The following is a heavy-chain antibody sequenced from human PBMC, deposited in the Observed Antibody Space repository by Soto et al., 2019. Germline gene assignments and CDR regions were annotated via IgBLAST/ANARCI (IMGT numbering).Heavy chain of an antibody. CDR1: GGTFSSYA. V-gene: IGHV1-69*01. J-gene: IGHJ5*02. D-gene: IGHD1-26*01. CDR3: ARGIRIGTTQPNGGWFDP. CDR2: IIPIFGTA. Sequence: QVQLVQSGAEVKKPGSSVKVSCKASGGTFSSYAISWVRQAPGQGLEWMGGIIPIFGTANYAQKSQGRVTITADESTSTAYMELSSMRSEDTAVYYCARGIRIGTTQPNGGWFDPWGQGTLVTVSS.